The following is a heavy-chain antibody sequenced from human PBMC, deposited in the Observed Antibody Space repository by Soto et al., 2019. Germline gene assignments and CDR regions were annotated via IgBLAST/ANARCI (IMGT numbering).Heavy chain of an antibody. CDR1: GFTFTSSA. CDR2: IVAGSGNT. D-gene: IGHD1-7*01. CDR3: AAADTNWNYVGSFDY. V-gene: IGHV1-58*01. J-gene: IGHJ4*02. Sequence: ASVKVSCKASGFTFTSSAVQWVRQARGQRLEWIGWIVAGSGNTNYAQKFQERVTITRDMSTSTAYMELSSLRSEDTAVYYCAAADTNWNYVGSFDYWGQGTLVTVSS.